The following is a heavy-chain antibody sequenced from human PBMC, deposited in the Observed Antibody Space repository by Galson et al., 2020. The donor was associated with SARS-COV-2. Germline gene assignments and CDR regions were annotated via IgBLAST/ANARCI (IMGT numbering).Heavy chain of an antibody. CDR1: GGSFSGYY. Sequence: SETLSLTCAVYGGSFSGYYWSWIRQPPGKGLEWIGEINSSGSTNYNPSLKSRVTISVDTSKNHFSLKLSSVTAADTAVYYCARLHYGEYAPEGFDIWGPGRRVAVAS. CDR2: INSSGST. D-gene: IGHD4-17*01. V-gene: IGHV4-34*01. CDR3: ARLHYGEYAPEGFDI. J-gene: IGHJ3*02.